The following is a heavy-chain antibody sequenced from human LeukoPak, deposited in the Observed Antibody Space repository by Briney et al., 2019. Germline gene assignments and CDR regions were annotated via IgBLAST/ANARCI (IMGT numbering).Heavy chain of an antibody. CDR1: GFTFSSYA. D-gene: IGHD6-13*01. CDR3: VRRGAAAGTGDY. Sequence: PGGSLRLSCVASGFTFSSYAMSWVRQAPGKGLEWVSAISGSGGSTYYADSVKGRFTISRDNAKNTLYLQMNSLRAEDTAMYYCVRRGAAAGTGDYWGQGTLVTVSS. CDR2: ISGSGGST. J-gene: IGHJ4*02. V-gene: IGHV3-23*01.